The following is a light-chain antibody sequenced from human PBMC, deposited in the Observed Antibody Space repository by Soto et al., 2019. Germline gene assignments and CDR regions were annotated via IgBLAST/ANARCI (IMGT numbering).Light chain of an antibody. CDR2: SAS. CDR1: HSVASTY. Sequence: EIVLTQSPATLSLSPGEGATLSCRVSHSVASTYLAWYQQKPGLAPRLIISSASNRASGTPDRFSGGGSGTDFTLTISRLAPEDFAVYYCQQYGSSSFTFGQGTKLEIK. J-gene: IGKJ2*01. CDR3: QQYGSSSFT. V-gene: IGKV3-20*01.